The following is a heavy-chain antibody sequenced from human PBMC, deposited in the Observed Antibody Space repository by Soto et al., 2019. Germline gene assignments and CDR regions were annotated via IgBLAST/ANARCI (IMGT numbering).Heavy chain of an antibody. CDR1: GFIFENSG. CDR3: VKAGVRDLIVEVPVYFDI. CDR2: ISWNSGNI. V-gene: IGHV3-9*01. Sequence: EVQLVESGGGLVQPGRSLRLSCAASGFIFENSGMHWVRQAPGKGLEWVSGISWNSGNIGYEDSVKGRFSISRDNAKKSLYLQMNSLSPDDTAFYFCVKAGVRDLIVEVPVYFDIWGLGTLVTVSS. J-gene: IGHJ4*02. D-gene: IGHD2-21*01.